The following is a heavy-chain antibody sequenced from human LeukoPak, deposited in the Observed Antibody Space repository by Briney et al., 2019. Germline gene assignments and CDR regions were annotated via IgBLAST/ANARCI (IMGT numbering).Heavy chain of an antibody. CDR3: AIGPIVVVTFDY. Sequence: ASVKVSCKASGYTFTSYDINWVRQATGQGLEWMGWMNPNSGNTGYAQKFQGRVTMTRNTSISTAYMELCSLRSEDTAVYYCAIGPIVVVTFDYWGQGTLVTVSS. V-gene: IGHV1-8*01. CDR1: GYTFTSYD. CDR2: MNPNSGNT. D-gene: IGHD3-22*01. J-gene: IGHJ4*02.